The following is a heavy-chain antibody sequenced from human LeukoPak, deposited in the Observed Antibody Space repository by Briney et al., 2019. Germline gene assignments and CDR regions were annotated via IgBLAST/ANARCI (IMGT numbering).Heavy chain of an antibody. J-gene: IGHJ5*02. CDR2: IYTSGST. V-gene: IGHV4-4*07. Sequence: PSETLSLTCTVSGGSISSYYWSWIRQPAGKGLEWIGHIYTSGSTNYNPSLKSRVTMSVDTSKNQFSLKLSSVTAADTAVYYCARDRGSSWSPNWFDPWGQGTLVTVSS. CDR3: ARDRGSSWSPNWFDP. CDR1: GGSISSYY. D-gene: IGHD6-13*01.